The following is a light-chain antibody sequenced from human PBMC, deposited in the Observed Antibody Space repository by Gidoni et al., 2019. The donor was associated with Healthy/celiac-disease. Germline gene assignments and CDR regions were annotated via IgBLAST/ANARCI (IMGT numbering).Light chain of an antibody. J-gene: IGLJ3*02. CDR1: SSDVGGYDF. V-gene: IGLV2-14*01. Sequence: QSALTQPASVSGSPGQSITISCTGTSSDVGGYDFVSWYQQHPGKAPKLIIYEVSNRPSGVSNRFSGSKSGNTASLTISGLQADDEADYYCSSYTTTRGVVFGGGTKLTVL. CDR3: SSYTTTRGVV. CDR2: EVS.